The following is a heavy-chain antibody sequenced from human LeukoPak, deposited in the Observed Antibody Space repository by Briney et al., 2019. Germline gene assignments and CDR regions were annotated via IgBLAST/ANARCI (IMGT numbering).Heavy chain of an antibody. J-gene: IGHJ4*02. D-gene: IGHD1-1*01. CDR2: IYPGDSDT. CDR3: ARCGTIGTGGDY. Sequence: GESLKISCKGSEYIFTTYCIDWVGQMPGKGLEWMGSIYPGDSDTRYSPSFQGQVTISADKSISTACLQWSSLKASDSAMYYCARCGTIGTGGDYWGQGTLVTVSS. V-gene: IGHV5-51*03. CDR1: EYIFTTYC.